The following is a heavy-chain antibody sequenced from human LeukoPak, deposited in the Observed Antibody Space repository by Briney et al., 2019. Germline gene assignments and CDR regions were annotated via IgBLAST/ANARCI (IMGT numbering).Heavy chain of an antibody. CDR2: INPNSGGT. Sequence: GASVKVSCKASGYTFTGYYMHWVRQAPGQGLEWMGWINPNSGGTNYAQKFQGRVTMTRDTSISTAYMELSRLRSDDTAVYYCARSHGDTAMVTGYWGQGTLVTVSS. J-gene: IGHJ4*02. CDR3: ARSHGDTAMVTGY. V-gene: IGHV1-2*02. CDR1: GYTFTGYY. D-gene: IGHD5-18*01.